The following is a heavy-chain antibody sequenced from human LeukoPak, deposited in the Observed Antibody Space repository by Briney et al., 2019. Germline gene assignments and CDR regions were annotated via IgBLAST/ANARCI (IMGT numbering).Heavy chain of an antibody. J-gene: IGHJ6*03. CDR3: ARGIAVEFYYYMDD. CDR1: GYTFTSYD. D-gene: IGHD6-19*01. V-gene: IGHV1-8*03. CDR2: MNPNSGNT. Sequence: GASVKVSCKASGYTFTSYDINWVGQATGQGLEWMGWMNPNSGNTCYAQKFQGRVTITRNTSISTAYMELSSLRSEDTAVYYCARGIAVEFYYYMDDWGKGTTVTVSS.